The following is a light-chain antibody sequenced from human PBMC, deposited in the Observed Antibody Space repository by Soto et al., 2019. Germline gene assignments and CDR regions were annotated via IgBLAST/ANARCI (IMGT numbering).Light chain of an antibody. V-gene: IGKV3-20*01. J-gene: IGKJ4*01. CDR3: QQYGSSPAT. CDR1: QSVSSSY. Sequence: EIVLTQSPGTLSLSPGERATLSCRASQSVSSSYLAWYQQRPGQAPRLLIYDASSSATGIPDRFSGSGSGTDFTLTISRLEPEDFAVYYCQQYGSSPATFGGGTKVEIK. CDR2: DAS.